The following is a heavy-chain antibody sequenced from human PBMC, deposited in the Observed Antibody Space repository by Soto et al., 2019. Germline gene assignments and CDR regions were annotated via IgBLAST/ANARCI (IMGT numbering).Heavy chain of an antibody. D-gene: IGHD3-10*01. CDR2: ISSSGSTI. Sequence: PGGSLRLSCAASGFTFSDYYMSWIRQAPGKGLGWVSYISSSGSTIYYADSVKGRFTISRDNAKNSLYLQMNSLRAEDTAVYYCARSLKLLWFGDLYNPPYYFDYWGQGTLVTVSS. V-gene: IGHV3-11*01. CDR3: ARSLKLLWFGDLYNPPYYFDY. CDR1: GFTFSDYY. J-gene: IGHJ4*02.